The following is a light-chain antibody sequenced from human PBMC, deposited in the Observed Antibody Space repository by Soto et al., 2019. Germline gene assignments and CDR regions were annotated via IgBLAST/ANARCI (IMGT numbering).Light chain of an antibody. CDR1: SSDVGDYNY. V-gene: IGLV2-8*01. CDR3: SSYAGSNNWV. Sequence: QSALTQPPSASGSPGQSVTISCTGTSSDVGDYNYVSWYQQHPGKAPKLMIYEVSKRPSGVPDRFSGSKSGNTDSLTVSGLQAEDEADYYCSSYAGSNNWVFGGGTKLTLL. CDR2: EVS. J-gene: IGLJ3*02.